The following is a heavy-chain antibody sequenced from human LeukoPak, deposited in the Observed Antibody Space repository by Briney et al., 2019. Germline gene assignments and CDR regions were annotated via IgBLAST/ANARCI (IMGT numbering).Heavy chain of an antibody. CDR3: ASPLQYQLLYGFDP. J-gene: IGHJ5*02. CDR1: GGSFSGYY. CDR2: TNHSGST. V-gene: IGHV4-34*01. D-gene: IGHD2-2*02. Sequence: SETLSLTCAVYGGSFSGYYWSWIRQPPGKGLEWIGETNHSGSTNYNPSLKSRVTISVDTSKNQFSLKLSSVTAADTAVYYCASPLQYQLLYGFDPWGQGTLVTVSS.